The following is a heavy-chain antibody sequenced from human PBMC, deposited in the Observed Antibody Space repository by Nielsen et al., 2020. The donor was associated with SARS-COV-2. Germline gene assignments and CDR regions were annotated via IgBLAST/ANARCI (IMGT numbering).Heavy chain of an antibody. J-gene: IGHJ6*02. V-gene: IGHV4-59*13. CDR2: IYYSGST. D-gene: IGHD6-19*01. CDR3: ASIAVAGIGTEDYYYYGMDV. Sequence: SETLSLTCTVSGGSISSCYWSWIRQPPGKGLEWIGYIYYSGSTNYNPSLKSRVTISVDTSKNQFSLKLSSVTAADTAVYYCASIAVAGIGTEDYYYYGMDVWGQGTTVTVSS. CDR1: GGSISSCY.